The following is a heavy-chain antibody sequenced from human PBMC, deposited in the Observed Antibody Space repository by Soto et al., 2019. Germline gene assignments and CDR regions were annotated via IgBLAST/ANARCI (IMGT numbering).Heavy chain of an antibody. CDR2: INHNGST. CDR3: ARGYLEWPGLCYYYMDV. Sequence: PSQTLSLTCAVDGGAFSGYYWSWISQPPGKGLEWIAEINHNGSTNYNPSLKSRVTISLDTSKNQFSLKMPSVTSADPTVHYCARGYLEWPGLCYYYMDVWGKGTTVTVSS. D-gene: IGHD3-3*01. CDR1: GGAFSGYY. J-gene: IGHJ6*03. V-gene: IGHV4-34*01.